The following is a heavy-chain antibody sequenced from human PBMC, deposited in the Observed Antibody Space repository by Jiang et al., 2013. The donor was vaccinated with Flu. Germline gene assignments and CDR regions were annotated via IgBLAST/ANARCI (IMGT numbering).Heavy chain of an antibody. D-gene: IGHD3-22*01. CDR1: GASISNYY. V-gene: IGHV4-59*01. Sequence: LLKPSETLSLTCTVSGASISNYYWSWIRQPPGKGLEWIGFFYYSGSTNYNPSLKSRVTISVDTSKNQFSLKLSSVTAADTAVYYCARERRDYDSSGYYHYYYGLDVVGQRDHGHRLL. CDR2: FYYSGST. J-gene: IGHJ6*04. CDR3: ARERRDYDSSGYYHYYYGLDV.